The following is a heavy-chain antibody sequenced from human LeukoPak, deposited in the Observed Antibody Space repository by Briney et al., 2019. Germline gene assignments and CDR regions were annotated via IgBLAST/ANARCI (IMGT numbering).Heavy chain of an antibody. CDR2: IYYAGST. Sequence: SETLSLTCAVYGGSFSGYYWSWIRQSPGEGLEWIGSIYYAGSTFYTPSLKSRVTISVDTSKNQFSLKLSSVTAADTAVYFCARLDRDSSGWKYFQRWGQGTLVTVSS. D-gene: IGHD6-19*01. J-gene: IGHJ1*01. CDR3: ARLDRDSSGWKYFQR. V-gene: IGHV4-34*01. CDR1: GGSFSGYY.